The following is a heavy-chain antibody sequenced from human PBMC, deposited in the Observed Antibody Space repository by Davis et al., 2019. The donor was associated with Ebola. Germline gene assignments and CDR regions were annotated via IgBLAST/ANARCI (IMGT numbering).Heavy chain of an antibody. CDR3: ARSDIVVVPAAKPTEGGYYGMDV. Sequence: ASVQVSCKASGYTFTSYGISWVRQAPGQGLEWMGWISAYNGNTNYAQKLQGRVTMTTDISTSTAYMELRSLRSDDTAVYYCARSDIVVVPAAKPTEGGYYGMDVWGQGTTVTVSS. J-gene: IGHJ6*02. CDR1: GYTFTSYG. CDR2: ISAYNGNT. V-gene: IGHV1-18*01. D-gene: IGHD2-2*02.